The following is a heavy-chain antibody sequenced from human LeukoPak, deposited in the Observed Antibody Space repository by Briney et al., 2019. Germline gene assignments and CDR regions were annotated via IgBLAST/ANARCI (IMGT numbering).Heavy chain of an antibody. CDR3: ARDPPLYYDSSGYPNYFDY. V-gene: IGHV7-4-1*02. J-gene: IGHJ4*02. CDR2: INTNTGNP. CDR1: GYTFTSYA. D-gene: IGHD3-22*01. Sequence: ASVKVSSKASGYTFTSYAMNWVRQAPGQGLEWMGWINTNTGNPTYAQGFTGRFVSSLDTSVSTAYLQISSLKAEDTAVYYCARDPPLYYDSSGYPNYFDYWGQGTLVTVSS.